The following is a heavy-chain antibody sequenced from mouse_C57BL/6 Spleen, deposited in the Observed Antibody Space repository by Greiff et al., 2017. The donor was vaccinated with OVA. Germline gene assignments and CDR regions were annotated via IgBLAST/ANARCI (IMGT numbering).Heavy chain of an antibody. D-gene: IGHD2-4*01. CDR2: ISDGGSYT. CDR1: GFTFSSYA. Sequence: EVKLMESGGGLVKPGGSLKLSCAASGFTFSSYAMSWVRQTPDKRLEWVATISDGGSYTYYPGNVKGRFTISRDNAKNNLYLQMSHLKSEDTAMYYCARGNDYDSGGFAYWGQGTLVTVSA. J-gene: IGHJ3*01. V-gene: IGHV5-4*03. CDR3: ARGNDYDSGGFAY.